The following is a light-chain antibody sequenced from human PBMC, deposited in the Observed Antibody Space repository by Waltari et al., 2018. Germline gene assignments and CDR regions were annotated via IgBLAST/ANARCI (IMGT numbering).Light chain of an antibody. CDR2: EVT. CDR3: SSYTSTSTVL. Sequence: QSALTPLASVSGPPGQLIILSCPGTSTDVGDYNYVSWYQQHPGKAPKLMIYEVTNRPSGVSNRFSGSKSGNTASLTISGLQAEDEADYYCSSYTSTSTVLFGGGTKLTVL. V-gene: IGLV2-14*01. CDR1: STDVGDYNY. J-gene: IGLJ2*01.